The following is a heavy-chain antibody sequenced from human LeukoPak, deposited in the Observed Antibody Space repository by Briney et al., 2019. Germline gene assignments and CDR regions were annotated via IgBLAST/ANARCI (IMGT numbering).Heavy chain of an antibody. CDR2: ISGSGGST. D-gene: IGHD3-22*01. J-gene: IGHJ4*02. V-gene: IGHV3-23*01. CDR1: GFTFSSYG. Sequence: GGSLRLSCAASGFTFSSYGMSWVRQAPGKGLEWVSAISGSGGSTYYADSVKGRFTISRDNSKNTLYLQMNSLRAEDTAVYYCAKEIYSSGYYYVGYWGQGTLVTVSS. CDR3: AKEIYSSGYYYVGY.